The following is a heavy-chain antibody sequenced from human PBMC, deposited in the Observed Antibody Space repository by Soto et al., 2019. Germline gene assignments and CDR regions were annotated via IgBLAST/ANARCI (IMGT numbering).Heavy chain of an antibody. CDR1: GGTFSSYA. J-gene: IGHJ5*02. CDR3: ARDNVGYYYDSSSSNWFDP. CDR2: IIPIFGTA. V-gene: IGHV1-69*01. D-gene: IGHD3-22*01. Sequence: QVQLVQSGAEVKKPGSSVKVSCKASGGTFSSYAISWVRQAPGQGLEWMGGIIPIFGTANYAQKFQGRVTITADESTSTAYRELSSLRSEDTAVYYCARDNVGYYYDSSSSNWFDPWGQGTLVTVSS.